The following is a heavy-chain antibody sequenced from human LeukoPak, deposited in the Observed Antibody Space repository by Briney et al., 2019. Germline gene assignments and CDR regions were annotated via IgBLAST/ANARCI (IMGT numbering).Heavy chain of an antibody. CDR2: IIPIFGTA. V-gene: IGHV1-69*13. D-gene: IGHD4-23*01. Sequence: SVKVSCKASGYTFTGYHIHWVRQAPGQGLEWMGGIIPIFGTANYAQKFQGRVTITAVESMSTAYMELSSLRSEDTAVYYCARGWLAETTVVTPYNYWGQGTLVTVSS. J-gene: IGHJ4*02. CDR1: GYTFTGYH. CDR3: ARGWLAETTVVTPYNY.